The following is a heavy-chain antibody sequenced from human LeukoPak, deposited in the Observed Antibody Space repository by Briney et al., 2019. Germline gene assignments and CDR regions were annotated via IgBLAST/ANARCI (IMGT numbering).Heavy chain of an antibody. CDR3: AKGDWRVSSGYPVDY. J-gene: IGHJ4*02. V-gene: IGHV3-23*01. CDR1: GFTFSSYA. CDR2: ISGSGGST. Sequence: GGSLRLSCAASGFTFSSYAMGWVRQAPGKGLEWVSAISGSGGSTYYADSVKGRFTISRDNSKNTLYLQMNSLRAEDTAVYYCAKGDWRVSSGYPVDYWGQGTLVTVSS. D-gene: IGHD3-22*01.